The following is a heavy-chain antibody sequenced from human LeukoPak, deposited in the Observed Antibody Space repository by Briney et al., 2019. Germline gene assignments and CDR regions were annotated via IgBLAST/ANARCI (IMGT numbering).Heavy chain of an antibody. CDR3: ARGKAIAVAGHYYYGMDV. CDR2: IYYSGST. D-gene: IGHD6-19*01. J-gene: IGHJ6*02. Sequence: SETLSLTCTVSGGSISSYYWSWIRQPPGKGLEWIGYIYYSGSTNYNPSLKSRVTISVDTSKNQFSLKLSSVTAADTAVYYCARGKAIAVAGHYYYGMDVWGQGTTVTVSS. V-gene: IGHV4-59*01. CDR1: GGSISSYY.